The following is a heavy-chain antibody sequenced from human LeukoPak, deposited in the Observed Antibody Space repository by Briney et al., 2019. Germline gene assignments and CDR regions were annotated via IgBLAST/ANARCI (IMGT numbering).Heavy chain of an antibody. CDR3: ARDAGIAVPYYFDY. CDR1: GFTFSDYY. Sequence: GGSLRLSCAASGFTFSDYYMNWIRQAPGKGLEWVSYVSSSGSTIYYADSVKGRFTISRDNAENSLYLQMNSLRAEDTAVYYCARDAGIAVPYYFDYWGQGTLVTVSS. J-gene: IGHJ4*02. CDR2: VSSSGSTI. V-gene: IGHV3-11*01. D-gene: IGHD6-19*01.